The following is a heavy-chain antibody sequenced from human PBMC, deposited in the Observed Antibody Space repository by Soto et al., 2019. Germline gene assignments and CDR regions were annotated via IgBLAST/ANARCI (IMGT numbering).Heavy chain of an antibody. D-gene: IGHD1-26*01. J-gene: IGHJ6*02. V-gene: IGHV4-4*02. Sequence: QVQLQESGPGLVKPSWTLSLTCAVSGGSISSSNWWSWVRQPPGKGLEWIGEIYHSGSTNYNPSLTSRVPISVDKSKNQVSLKLSSVTAADTAVYYCAIVSGSYYYGMDVWGQGTTVTVSS. CDR3: AIVSGSYYYGMDV. CDR1: GGSISSSNW. CDR2: IYHSGST.